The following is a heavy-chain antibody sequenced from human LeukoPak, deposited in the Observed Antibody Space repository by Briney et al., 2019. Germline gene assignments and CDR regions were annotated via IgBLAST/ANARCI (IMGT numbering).Heavy chain of an antibody. CDR3: ARLRVVVPAAYYFDY. V-gene: IGHV4-39*01. CDR2: IYYSGST. CDR1: GGSISSSSYY. J-gene: IGHJ4*02. D-gene: IGHD2-2*01. Sequence: SETLSLTCTVSGGSISSSSYYWGWIRQAPGKGLEWIGSIYYSGSTYYNPSLKSRVTISVDTSKNQFSLKLSSVTAADTAVYYCARLRVVVPAAYYFDYWGQGTLVTVSS.